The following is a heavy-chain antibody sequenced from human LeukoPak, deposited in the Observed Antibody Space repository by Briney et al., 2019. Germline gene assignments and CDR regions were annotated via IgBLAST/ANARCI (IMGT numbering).Heavy chain of an antibody. Sequence: SVKVSCKASGGTFSSYAISWVRQAPGQGLEWMGGIIPIFGTANYAQKFQGRVTITADESTSTAYMELSSLRSEDTAVYYCARLLFRSQDDAFDIWGQGTMVTVSS. CDR3: ARLLFRSQDDAFDI. J-gene: IGHJ3*02. CDR1: GGTFSSYA. V-gene: IGHV1-69*13. CDR2: IIPIFGTA.